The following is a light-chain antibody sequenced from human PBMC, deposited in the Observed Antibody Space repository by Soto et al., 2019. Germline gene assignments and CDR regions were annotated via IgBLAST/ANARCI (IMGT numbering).Light chain of an antibody. Sequence: EIVMTQSPATLSASPGERATLSCTASQSVSSNLAWYQQKPGQAPRLLIYGASTRATVIAARFSGSGSGTEFTLTISSLESEDFAVYYCQEDNNWPPMNTFGQGAKLEIK. CDR1: QSVSSN. J-gene: IGKJ2*01. V-gene: IGKV3-15*01. CDR3: QEDNNWPPMNT. CDR2: GAS.